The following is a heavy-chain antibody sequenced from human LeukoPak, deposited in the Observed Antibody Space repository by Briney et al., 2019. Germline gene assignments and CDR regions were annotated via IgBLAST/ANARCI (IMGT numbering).Heavy chain of an antibody. J-gene: IGHJ4*02. D-gene: IGHD3-22*01. Sequence: GGSLRLSCAASGFTFSIYWMSWVRQAPGKGLEWVANIKRDGSEKYYVDTVKGRFTISRDNAKNTVYLQMSSLRAEDTAVYYCMREWVCDSSGYWQKYFETCGQGALGTASS. CDR3: MREWVCDSSGYWQKYFET. CDR1: GFTFSIYW. V-gene: IGHV3-7*01. CDR2: IKRDGSEK.